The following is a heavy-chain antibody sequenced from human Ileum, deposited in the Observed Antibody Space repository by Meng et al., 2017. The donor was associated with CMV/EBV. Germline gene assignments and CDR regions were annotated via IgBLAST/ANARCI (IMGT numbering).Heavy chain of an antibody. CDR1: GFIFSSYA. Sequence: GGSLRLSCAASGFIFSSYAISWVRQAPGKGLEWVSGISGSGGSTYYVDSVKGRFTVSRDNSKKTLHLQMNSLRSDDTAVYYCAREGGLQKDYWGQGTLVTVSS. V-gene: IGHV3-23*01. CDR2: ISGSGGST. J-gene: IGHJ4*02. CDR3: AREGGLQKDY. D-gene: IGHD3-16*01.